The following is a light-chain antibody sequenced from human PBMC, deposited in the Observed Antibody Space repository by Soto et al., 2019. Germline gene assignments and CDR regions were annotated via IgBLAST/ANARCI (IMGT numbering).Light chain of an antibody. CDR1: SYNIGAGYD. CDR2: GNS. Sequence: QSVLTQPPSVSGAPGQRVTISCTGSSYNIGAGYDVHWYQQLPGTAPKLLIYGNSNRPSGVPDRFSGSKSCTSASLAITGLQAEDDADYYCQSYDSSLSGVVFGGGTKVTVL. CDR3: QSYDSSLSGVV. J-gene: IGLJ2*01. V-gene: IGLV1-40*01.